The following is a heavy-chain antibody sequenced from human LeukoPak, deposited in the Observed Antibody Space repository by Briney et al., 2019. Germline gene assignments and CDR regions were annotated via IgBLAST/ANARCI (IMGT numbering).Heavy chain of an antibody. V-gene: IGHV4-30-2*01. D-gene: IGHD6-19*01. CDR1: GGSISSGGYY. Sequence: PSETLSLTCTVSGGSISSGGYYWSWIRQPPGKGLEWIGYIYHSGSTYYNPSLKSRVTISVDRSKNQFSLKLSSVTAADTAVYHCATPYSSGWYGSAFDIWGQGTMVTVSS. CDR3: ATPYSSGWYGSAFDI. J-gene: IGHJ3*02. CDR2: IYHSGST.